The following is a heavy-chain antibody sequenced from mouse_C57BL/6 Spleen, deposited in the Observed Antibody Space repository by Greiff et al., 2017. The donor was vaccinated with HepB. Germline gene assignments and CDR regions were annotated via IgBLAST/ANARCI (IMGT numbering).Heavy chain of an antibody. CDR3: ALTGTGYWYFDV. J-gene: IGHJ1*03. D-gene: IGHD4-1*01. V-gene: IGHV1-61*01. CDR2: IYPSDSET. CDR1: GYTFTSYW. Sequence: QVQLQQPGAELVRPGSSVKLSCKASGYTFTSYWMDWVKQRPGQGLEWIGNIYPSDSETHYNQKFKDKATLTVDKSSSTAYMQLSSLTSEDSAVYYCALTGTGYWYFDVWGTGTTVTVSS.